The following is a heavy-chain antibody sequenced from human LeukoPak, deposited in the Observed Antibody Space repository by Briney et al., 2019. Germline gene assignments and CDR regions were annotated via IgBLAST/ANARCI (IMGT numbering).Heavy chain of an antibody. CDR1: GGSISGYY. V-gene: IGHV4-59*01. CDR3: ARLHSSRAEEFDP. Sequence: PSENLSLTRTVSGGSISGYYWSWIRQSPGKGLEWIGYIYYTGITAYNPSLGSRVTISVDRSNNQFSLRLTSVTAADTAVYYCARLHSSRAEEFDPWGQGTLVTVS. CDR2: IYYTGIT. J-gene: IGHJ5*02.